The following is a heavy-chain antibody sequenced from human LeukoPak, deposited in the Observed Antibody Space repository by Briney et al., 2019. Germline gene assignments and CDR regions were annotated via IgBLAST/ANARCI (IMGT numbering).Heavy chain of an antibody. Sequence: PGGSLRLSCEASGFTFSSYSMNWVRQAPGKGLEWISHISTGSTIVYYADSVKGRFTVSRDDAKNSLYLQMYSLTAEDTGLYYCARSGYYSDSSGFYYPHDYWGQGTLVTVSS. CDR1: GFTFSSYS. V-gene: IGHV3-48*01. J-gene: IGHJ4*02. D-gene: IGHD3-22*01. CDR2: ISTGSTIV. CDR3: ARSGYYSDSSGFYYPHDY.